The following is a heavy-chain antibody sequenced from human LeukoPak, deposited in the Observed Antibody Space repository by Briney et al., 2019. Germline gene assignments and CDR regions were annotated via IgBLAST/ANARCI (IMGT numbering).Heavy chain of an antibody. CDR3: AASFGGYVLDY. Sequence: PSEILSLTCTVSGGSIGSYHWNWIRQPPGKGLEWIGIAFYSGGTNYNPSLKSRVAISGDTSKDQFALKLSSVTAADTAVYYCAASFGGYVLDYWGQGALVIVSS. CDR2: AFYSGGT. J-gene: IGHJ4*02. CDR1: GGSIGSYH. V-gene: IGHV4-59*01. D-gene: IGHD5-12*01.